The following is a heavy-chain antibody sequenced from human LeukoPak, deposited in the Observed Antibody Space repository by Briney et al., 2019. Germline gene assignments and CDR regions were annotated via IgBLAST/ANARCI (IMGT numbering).Heavy chain of an antibody. CDR3: ARDASASLDY. D-gene: IGHD2-2*01. CDR2: TENKANSYTT. Sequence: PGGSLRLSCAASGFTFGDHYMDWVSQAPGKGLEWVSRTENKANSYTTQYAASVKGRFTVSRDDSKNSLSLQMNNLETEDTAVYYCARDASASLDYWGQGTLVTVSS. J-gene: IGHJ4*02. CDR1: GFTFGDHY. V-gene: IGHV3-72*01.